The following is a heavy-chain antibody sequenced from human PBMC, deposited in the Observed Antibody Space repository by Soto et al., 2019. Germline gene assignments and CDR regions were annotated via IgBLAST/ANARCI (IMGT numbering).Heavy chain of an antibody. V-gene: IGHV3-21*01. D-gene: IGHD6-19*01. CDR1: GFTFSSYS. CDR2: ISSSSSYI. J-gene: IGHJ5*02. CDR3: ARDTMPYSSGWYDLDP. Sequence: EVQLVESGGGLVKPGGSLRLSCAASGFTFSSYSVNWVRQAPGKGLEWVSSISSSSSYIYYADSVKGRFTISRDNAKNSLYLQMNSLRAEDTAVYYCARDTMPYSSGWYDLDPWGQGTLVTVSS.